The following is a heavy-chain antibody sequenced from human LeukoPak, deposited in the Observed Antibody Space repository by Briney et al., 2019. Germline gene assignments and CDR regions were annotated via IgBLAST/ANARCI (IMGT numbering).Heavy chain of an antibody. CDR2: ISTYNGNT. CDR3: AREGRSTMVRGSFDP. J-gene: IGHJ5*02. D-gene: IGHD3-10*01. Sequence: EASVKVSCKASGYTFTSYGISWVRQAPGQGLEWMGWISTYNGNTNYAQKLQGRVTMTTDTSTSTAYMELRSLRSDDTAVYHCAREGRSTMVRGSFDPWGQGTLVTVSS. CDR1: GYTFTSYG. V-gene: IGHV1-18*01.